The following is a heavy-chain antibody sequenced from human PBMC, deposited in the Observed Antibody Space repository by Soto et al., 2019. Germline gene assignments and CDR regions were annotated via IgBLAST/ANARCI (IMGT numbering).Heavy chain of an antibody. CDR3: ARDVQVNYFDNTYHYYAMDV. V-gene: IGHV1-69*01. CDR1: GGTFSDHA. D-gene: IGHD3-9*01. J-gene: IGHJ6*02. Sequence: QVQLVQSGTEVKMPGSSVKVSCKAFGGTFSDHAVSWVRQAPGQGLEWMGVINPFFKGTKYAQKFQGRLTITADDSTSTAYMDLCSLISEDTAVYYCARDVQVNYFDNTYHYYAMDVWGQGTTVIVSS. CDR2: INPFFKGT.